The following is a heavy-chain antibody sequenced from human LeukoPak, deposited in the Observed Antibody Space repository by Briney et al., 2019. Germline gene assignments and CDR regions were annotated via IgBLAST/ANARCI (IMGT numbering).Heavy chain of an antibody. V-gene: IGHV3-21*01. Sequence: PGGSLRLSCAASGFTFSSYWMSWVRQAPGKVLEWVSSISSSSSSLYYADSVKGRFTISRDNAKNSLYLQMNSLRAEDTAVYYCARVGSSSWSDYWGQGTLVTVSS. J-gene: IGHJ4*02. CDR2: ISSSSSSL. CDR1: GFTFSSYW. CDR3: ARVGSSSWSDY. D-gene: IGHD6-13*01.